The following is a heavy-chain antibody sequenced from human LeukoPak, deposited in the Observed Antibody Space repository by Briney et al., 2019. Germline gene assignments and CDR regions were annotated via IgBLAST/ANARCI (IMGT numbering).Heavy chain of an antibody. D-gene: IGHD1-1*01. CDR1: GFTFSSYG. V-gene: IGHV3-30*02. CDR2: IRYDGSNK. Sequence: PGGSLRLSCAASGFTFSSYGMHWVRQAPGKGLEWVAFIRYDGSNKYYADSVKGRFTISRDNSKNTLYLQMNSLRAEDTAVYYCARDEPKLFALDYWGQGTLVTVSS. J-gene: IGHJ4*02. CDR3: ARDEPKLFALDY.